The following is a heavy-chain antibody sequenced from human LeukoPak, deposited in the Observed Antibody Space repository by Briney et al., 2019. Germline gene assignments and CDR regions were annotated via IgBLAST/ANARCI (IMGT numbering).Heavy chain of an antibody. V-gene: IGHV1-18*01. J-gene: IGHJ2*01. CDR3: ARVSAGTISRYFDL. Sequence: ASVKVSCKASGYTFTSYGISWVRQAPGQGLEWMGWISAYNGNTNYAQKLQGRVTMTTDTSTSTAHMELRSLRSDDTAVYYCARVSAGTISRYFDLWGRGTLVTVSS. D-gene: IGHD6-19*01. CDR1: GYTFTSYG. CDR2: ISAYNGNT.